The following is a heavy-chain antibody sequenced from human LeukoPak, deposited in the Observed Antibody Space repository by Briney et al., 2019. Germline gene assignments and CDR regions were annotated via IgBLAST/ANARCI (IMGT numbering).Heavy chain of an antibody. CDR2: FSRSGPDT. CDR1: GFTFGSSA. D-gene: IGHD2-15*01. CDR3: ASKAGYCNGGICYGPLDF. Sequence: GGSLRLSCAASGFTFGSSAMSWVRQAPGKGPEWVSTFSRSGPDTYYADSVKGRFTIFRDNSKNTLYLQMNSLRAEDTALYYCASKAGYCNGGICYGPLDFWGQGTLVTVSS. V-gene: IGHV3-23*01. J-gene: IGHJ4*02.